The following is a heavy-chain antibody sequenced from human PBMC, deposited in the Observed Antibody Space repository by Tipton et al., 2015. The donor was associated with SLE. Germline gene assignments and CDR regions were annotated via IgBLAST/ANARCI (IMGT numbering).Heavy chain of an antibody. Sequence: TLSLTCTVSGGSISSYYWSWIRQPPGKGLEWIGYIYYSGSTNYNPSLKSRVTVSVDTSKNQFSLNLASVTAADTAVYYCAAQSGNVPFDYWGQGTLVIVSS. V-gene: IGHV4-59*08. CDR2: IYYSGST. CDR1: GGSISSYY. CDR3: AAQSGNVPFDY. D-gene: IGHD2-2*01. J-gene: IGHJ4*02.